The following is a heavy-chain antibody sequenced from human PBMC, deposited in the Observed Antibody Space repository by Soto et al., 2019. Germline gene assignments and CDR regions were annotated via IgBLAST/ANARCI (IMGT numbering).Heavy chain of an antibody. Sequence: EVQLVESGGGLVKPGGSLRLSCAASGFTFSRYSMNWVRQAPGKGLEWVSSISSSSSYIYYADSVKGRFTIARDNAKNSLYLQMNSLRAEDTAVYYCARDTYYYGSGSYAPWGQGTLVTVSS. V-gene: IGHV3-21*01. CDR3: ARDTYYYGSGSYAP. J-gene: IGHJ5*02. CDR2: ISSSSSYI. D-gene: IGHD3-10*01. CDR1: GFTFSRYS.